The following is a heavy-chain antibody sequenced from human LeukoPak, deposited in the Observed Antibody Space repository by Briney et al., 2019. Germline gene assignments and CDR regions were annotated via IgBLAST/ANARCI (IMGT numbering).Heavy chain of an antibody. CDR3: ARHKGYSSGWYVWNWFDP. J-gene: IGHJ5*02. Sequence: SETLSLTCTVSGGAISSSSYYWGWIRQPPGKGLEWIGSIYYSGSTYYNPSLKSRVTISVDTSKNQFSLKLSSVPAADTAVYYCARHKGYSSGWYVWNWFDPWGQGTLVTVSS. CDR1: GGAISSSSYY. CDR2: IYYSGST. D-gene: IGHD6-19*01. V-gene: IGHV4-39*01.